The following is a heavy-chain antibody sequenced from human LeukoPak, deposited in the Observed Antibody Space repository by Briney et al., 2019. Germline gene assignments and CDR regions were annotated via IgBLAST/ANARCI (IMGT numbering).Heavy chain of an antibody. CDR3: ARPQWLGYYFDY. Sequence: GSLRLSCVASGFTFSNYAMSWVRQPPGKGLEWVGEINHSGSTNYNPSLKSRVTISVDTSKNQFSLKLSSVTAADTAVYYCARPQWLGYYFDYWGQGTLVTVSS. CDR2: INHSGST. J-gene: IGHJ4*02. CDR1: GFTFSNYA. D-gene: IGHD6-19*01. V-gene: IGHV4-34*01.